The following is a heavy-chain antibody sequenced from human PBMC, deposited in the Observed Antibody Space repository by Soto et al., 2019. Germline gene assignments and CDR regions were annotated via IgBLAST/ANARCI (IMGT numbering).Heavy chain of an antibody. J-gene: IGHJ4*02. V-gene: IGHV3-30*03. Sequence: QVHLVESGGGVVQPGRALRLSCAASGFTFTNYGIHWVRQAPGKGLEWVAVVSYEGGFTYYADSAQGRFTISRDNSKNTVYLQMNSRRGEDAAVFYCARALGCSASASYPYSWGQGTLVSVSS. CDR2: VSYEGGFT. CDR1: GFTFTNYG. CDR3: ARALGCSASASYPYS. D-gene: IGHD3-10*01.